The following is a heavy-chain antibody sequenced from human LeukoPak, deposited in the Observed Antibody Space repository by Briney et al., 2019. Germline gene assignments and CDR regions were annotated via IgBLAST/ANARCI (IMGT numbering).Heavy chain of an antibody. CDR2: IYYSGST. Sequence: PSETLSLTCTVSGGSISSYYWSWIRQPPGKGLEWIGYIYYSGSTNYNPSLKSRVTISVDTSKNQFSLKLSSVTAADTAAYYCARGGSLRPPIYFDYWGQGTLVTVSS. CDR1: GGSISSYY. V-gene: IGHV4-59*01. J-gene: IGHJ4*02. CDR3: ARGGSLRPPIYFDY. D-gene: IGHD6-13*01.